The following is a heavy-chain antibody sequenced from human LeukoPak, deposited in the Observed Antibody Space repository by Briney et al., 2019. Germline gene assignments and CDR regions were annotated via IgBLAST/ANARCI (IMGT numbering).Heavy chain of an antibody. V-gene: IGHV3-30*04. Sequence: GRSLRLSCAASGFTFSSYDMQWVRQAPGKGLEWVAVISSDGSSKYYADSVKGRFTISRDNSKNTLYLQMNSLRAEDTAVYYCVIKPDSWFWGQGTLVTVSS. CDR2: ISSDGSSK. J-gene: IGHJ4*02. CDR1: GFTFSSYD. D-gene: IGHD6-13*01. CDR3: VIKPDSWF.